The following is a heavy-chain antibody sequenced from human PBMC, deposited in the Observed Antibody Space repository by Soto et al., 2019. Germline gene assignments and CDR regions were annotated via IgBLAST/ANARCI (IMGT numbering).Heavy chain of an antibody. CDR1: GGSISSGDYY. J-gene: IGHJ4*02. CDR2: IYYSGST. V-gene: IGHV4-30-4*01. CDR3: ASAYYDFWSGFDY. Sequence: SETLSLTCTVSGGSISSGDYYWSWIRQPPGKGLEWIGYIYYSGSTYYNPSLKSRVTISVDTSKNQFSLKLSSVTAADTAVYYCASAYYDFWSGFDYWGQGTLVTVSS. D-gene: IGHD3-3*01.